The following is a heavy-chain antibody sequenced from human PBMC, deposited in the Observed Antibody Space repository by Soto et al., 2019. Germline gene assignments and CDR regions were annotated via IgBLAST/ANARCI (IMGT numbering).Heavy chain of an antibody. J-gene: IGHJ1*01. CDR1: GFTFSSYA. CDR3: AKGTVTRPAWQSAEYFQH. D-gene: IGHD4-17*01. V-gene: IGHV3-23*01. Sequence: PGGSLRLSCAASGFTFSSYAMSWVRQAPGKGLEWVSAISGSGGSTYYADSVKGRFTISRDNSKNTLYLQMNSLRAEDTAVYYCAKGTVTRPAWQSAEYFQHWGQGTLVTVSS. CDR2: ISGSGGST.